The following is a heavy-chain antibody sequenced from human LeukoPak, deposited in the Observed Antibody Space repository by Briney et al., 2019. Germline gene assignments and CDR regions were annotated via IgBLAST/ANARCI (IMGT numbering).Heavy chain of an antibody. D-gene: IGHD4-11*01. CDR1: GYTFTSYG. Sequence: ASVKVSCKASGYTFTSYGISWVRQAPGQGLEWMGWISAYNGNTNYAQKLQGRVTMTTDTSTSTAYMELSSLRSEDTAVYYCAITVTAGYYYYMDVWGKGTTVTVSS. J-gene: IGHJ6*03. V-gene: IGHV1-18*01. CDR3: AITVTAGYYYYMDV. CDR2: ISAYNGNT.